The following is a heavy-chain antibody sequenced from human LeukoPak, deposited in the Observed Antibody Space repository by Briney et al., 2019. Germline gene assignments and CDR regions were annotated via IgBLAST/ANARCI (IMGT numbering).Heavy chain of an antibody. D-gene: IGHD3-22*01. J-gene: IGHJ3*02. CDR3: ARDVSYYDSSPDAFDI. CDR2: ISSYNGNT. CDR1: GYTFTSYY. Sequence: ASVKVSCKASGYTFTSYYMHWVRQAPGQGFEWMGWISSYNGNTNYAQKLQGRVTMTTDTSTTTAYMELRSLRSDDTAVYYCARDVSYYDSSPDAFDIWGQGTMVTVSS. V-gene: IGHV1-18*04.